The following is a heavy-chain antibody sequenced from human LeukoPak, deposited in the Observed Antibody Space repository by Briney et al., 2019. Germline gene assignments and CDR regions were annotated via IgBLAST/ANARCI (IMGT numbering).Heavy chain of an antibody. CDR1: RVSISSFY. J-gene: IGHJ4*02. CDR2: ISYSGNT. CDR3: ARDYGGKFDY. V-gene: IGHV4-59*01. Sequence: SETLSLTCTVSRVSISSFYWSWIRQPPGKGLEWIGYISYSGNTKYNPSLKSRVTISVDTSKNQFSLKLSSVTAADTAVYYCARDYGGKFDYWGQGTLVTVSS. D-gene: IGHD4-23*01.